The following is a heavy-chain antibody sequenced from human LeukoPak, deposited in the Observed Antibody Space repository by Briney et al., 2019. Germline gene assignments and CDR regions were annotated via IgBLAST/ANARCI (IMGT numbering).Heavy chain of an antibody. D-gene: IGHD6-19*01. CDR3: ASSGWYGERYYFDY. CDR1: AGSISSYY. V-gene: IGHV4-59*01. Sequence: SETLSLTCTVSAGSISSYYWSWIRQPPGKGLEWIVYIYYSGSTNYNPSLKSRVTISVDTSKNQFSLKLSSVTAADTGVYYCASSGWYGERYYFDYWGQATLVTVSS. CDR2: IYYSGST. J-gene: IGHJ4*02.